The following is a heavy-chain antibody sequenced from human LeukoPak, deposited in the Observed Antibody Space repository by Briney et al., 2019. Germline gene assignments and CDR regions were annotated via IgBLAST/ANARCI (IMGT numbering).Heavy chain of an antibody. CDR2: ISTYNGDT. J-gene: IGHJ4*02. Sequence: ASVRVSCKASGYTFTIYGISWERQAPGQGLEWMGWISTYNGDTQYEQNLQGRVTMTTDTSTSTAYMELRSLRSDDTAVYYCARVLTGRYCSGGSCYSVFYYFDYWGQGTLVTVSS. D-gene: IGHD2-15*01. CDR3: ARVLTGRYCSGGSCYSVFYYFDY. CDR1: GYTFTIYG. V-gene: IGHV1-18*01.